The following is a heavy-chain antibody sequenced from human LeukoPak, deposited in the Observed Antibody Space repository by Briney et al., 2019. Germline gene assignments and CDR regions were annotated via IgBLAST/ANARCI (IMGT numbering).Heavy chain of an antibody. D-gene: IGHD3-22*01. Sequence: NASETLSLTCTASGGSISSYYWSWIRQPPGKGLEWIGYIYYSGSTNYNPSLKSRVTISVDTSKNQFSLKLSSVTAADTAVYYCARYYDSSGLTCWGQGTLVAVSS. CDR1: GGSISSYY. V-gene: IGHV4-59*01. CDR2: IYYSGST. CDR3: ARYYDSSGLTC. J-gene: IGHJ4*02.